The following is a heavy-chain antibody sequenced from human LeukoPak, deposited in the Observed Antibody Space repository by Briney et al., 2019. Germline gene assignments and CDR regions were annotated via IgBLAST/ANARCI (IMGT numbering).Heavy chain of an antibody. Sequence: GGSLRLSCAASGFTFSSYAMHWVRQAPGKGLEWVAVISYDGSNKYYADSVKGRFTISRDNSKNTLYLQMNSLRAEDTAVYYCARSRHQVGARSLSPSPPYFDYWGQGTLVTVSS. CDR2: ISYDGSNK. CDR3: ARSRHQVGARSLSPSPPYFDY. CDR1: GFTFSSYA. J-gene: IGHJ4*02. V-gene: IGHV3-30-3*01. D-gene: IGHD1-26*01.